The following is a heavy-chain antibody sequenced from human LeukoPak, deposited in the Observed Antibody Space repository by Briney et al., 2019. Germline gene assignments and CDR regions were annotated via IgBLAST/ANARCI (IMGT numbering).Heavy chain of an antibody. J-gene: IGHJ6*02. CDR2: ISAYNGNT. CDR3: ARDPTANYDILTGYYRNYYYGMDV. CDR1: GYTFTSYG. D-gene: IGHD3-9*01. V-gene: IGHV1-18*01. Sequence: ASVKVSCKASGYTFTSYGISWVRQAPGQGLEWMGWISAYNGNTSYAQKLQGRVTMTTDTSTSTAYMELRSLRSDDTAVYYCARDPTANYDILTGYYRNYYYGMDVWGQGTTVTVSS.